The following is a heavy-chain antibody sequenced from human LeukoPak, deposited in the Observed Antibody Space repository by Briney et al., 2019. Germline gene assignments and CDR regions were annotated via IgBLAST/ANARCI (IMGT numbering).Heavy chain of an antibody. J-gene: IGHJ3*02. Sequence: PSETLSLTCTVSGGSISTYYWNWIRQPPGKGLGWIGYIYYSGTTNYNPSLKSRVSMSVDTSKNQFSLKLSSVTAADTAVYYCARVFQSGAFDIWGQGTMVTVSS. D-gene: IGHD3-3*01. CDR3: ARVFQSGAFDI. V-gene: IGHV4-59*01. CDR2: IYYSGTT. CDR1: GGSISTYY.